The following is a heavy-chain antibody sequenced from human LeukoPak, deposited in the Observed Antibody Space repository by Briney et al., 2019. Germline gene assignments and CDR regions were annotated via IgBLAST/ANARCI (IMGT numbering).Heavy chain of an antibody. CDR2: IIPIFGTA. Sequence: ASVKVSCKASGGTFSSYAISWVRQAPGQGLEWMGGIIPIFGTANYAQKFQGRVTITADESTSTAYMELSSLRSEDTAVYYCARHGSSSWYAGGAPFDYWGQGTLVTVSS. J-gene: IGHJ4*02. CDR1: GGTFSSYA. D-gene: IGHD6-13*01. V-gene: IGHV1-69*13. CDR3: ARHGSSSWYAGGAPFDY.